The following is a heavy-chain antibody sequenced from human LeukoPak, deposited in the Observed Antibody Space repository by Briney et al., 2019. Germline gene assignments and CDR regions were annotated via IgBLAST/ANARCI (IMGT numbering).Heavy chain of an antibody. CDR1: GFTFGDYA. V-gene: IGHV3-49*04. CDR2: IRSKAYGGTT. CDR3: TRDPGYCSSTSCHNWFDP. J-gene: IGHJ5*02. Sequence: PGGSLRLSCTASGFTFGDYAMSWVRQAPGKGLEWVGFIRSKAYGGTTEYVASVKGRFTISRDDSKSIAYLQMNSLKTEDTAVYYCTRDPGYCSSTSCHNWFDPWGQGTLVTVSS. D-gene: IGHD2-2*03.